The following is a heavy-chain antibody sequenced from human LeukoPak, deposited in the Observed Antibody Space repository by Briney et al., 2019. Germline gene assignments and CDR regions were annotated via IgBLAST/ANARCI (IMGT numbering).Heavy chain of an antibody. CDR1: GGSISSGGYY. V-gene: IGHV4-31*03. J-gene: IGHJ5*02. CDR3: ARDRANWFDP. D-gene: IGHD3-10*01. Sequence: SQTLSLTCTVSGGSISSGGYYWSWIRQHPGKGLEWIGYIYYSGSTYYNPSLKSRVTISVDTSKNQFSLKLSSVTAADTAVYYCARDRANWFDPWGQGTLVTVSS. CDR2: IYYSGST.